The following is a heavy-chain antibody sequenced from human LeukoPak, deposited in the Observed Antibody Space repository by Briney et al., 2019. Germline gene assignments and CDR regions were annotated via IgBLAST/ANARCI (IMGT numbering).Heavy chain of an antibody. Sequence: PSETLSLTCTVSGGSISIYYWSWIRQPPGKGLEWIGYIYYSGSTNYNPSLKSRVTISVDTSKNQFSLKLSSVTAADTAVYYCAGTDYYDSSGYYLFDYWGQGTLVTVSS. CDR3: AGTDYYDSSGYYLFDY. V-gene: IGHV4-59*08. CDR1: GGSISIYY. D-gene: IGHD3-22*01. J-gene: IGHJ4*02. CDR2: IYYSGST.